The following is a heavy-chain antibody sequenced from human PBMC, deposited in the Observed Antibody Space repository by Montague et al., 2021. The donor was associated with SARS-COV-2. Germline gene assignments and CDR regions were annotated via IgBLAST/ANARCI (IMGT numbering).Heavy chain of an antibody. D-gene: IGHD6-25*01. CDR3: AKTAYSYCVSGFFVIDV. J-gene: IGHJ6*02. CDR2: LSGSGGCT. CDR1: GFTFSSYS. Sequence: SLRLSCAASGFTFSSYSVSWVRQAPGKGLEWVSVLSGSGGCTYYADSVKGRFTISRDNSKNTLYLQMNSLRAEDTAVYYCAKTAYSYCVSGFFVIDVWGQGTTVTASS. V-gene: IGHV3-23*01.